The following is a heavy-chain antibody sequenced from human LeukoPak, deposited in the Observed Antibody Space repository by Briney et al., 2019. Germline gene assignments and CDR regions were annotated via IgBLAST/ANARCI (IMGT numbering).Heavy chain of an antibody. CDR3: ASNEWSGYYFDY. CDR2: MYYSGST. Sequence: SETLSLTCTVSGGSISTSSYYWGWIRQPPGKGLEWIGSMYYSGSTYYNPSLKSRVTISVNTSKNQFSLKLSSVTAADTALYYCASNEWSGYYFDYWGQGTLVTVSS. J-gene: IGHJ4*02. CDR1: GGSISTSSYY. V-gene: IGHV4-39*01. D-gene: IGHD3-3*01.